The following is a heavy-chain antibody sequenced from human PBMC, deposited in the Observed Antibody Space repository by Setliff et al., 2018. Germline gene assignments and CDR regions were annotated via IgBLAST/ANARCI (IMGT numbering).Heavy chain of an antibody. J-gene: IGHJ2*01. D-gene: IGHD4-17*01. CDR1: GGSISSGSYY. CDR3: ARTHDYGDYRWYFDL. Sequence: PSETLSLTCTVSGGSISSGSYYWSWIRQPAGKGLEWIGYIYYSGSTNYNPSLKSRVTISVDTSKNQFSLKLSSVTAADTAVYYCARTHDYGDYRWYFDLWGRGTLVTVSS. CDR2: IYYSGST. V-gene: IGHV4-61*10.